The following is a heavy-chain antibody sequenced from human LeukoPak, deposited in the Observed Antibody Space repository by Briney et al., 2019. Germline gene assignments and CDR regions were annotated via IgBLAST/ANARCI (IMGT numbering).Heavy chain of an antibody. CDR3: AKQWRGINAFDI. CDR2: ISGSGGST. Sequence: PGGSLRLSCAASGFTFSSYAMSWVRQAPGKGLEWVSAISGSGGSTYYADSVKGRFTISRDSSKNTLYLQMNSLRAEDTAVYYCAKQWRGINAFDIWGQGTMVTVSS. V-gene: IGHV3-23*01. CDR1: GFTFSSYA. J-gene: IGHJ3*02. D-gene: IGHD6-19*01.